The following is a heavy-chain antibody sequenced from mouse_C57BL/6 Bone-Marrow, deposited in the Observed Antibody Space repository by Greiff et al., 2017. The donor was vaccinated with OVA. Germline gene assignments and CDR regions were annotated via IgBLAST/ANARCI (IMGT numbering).Heavy chain of an antibody. CDR3: AREGHYGSSPNYFDY. Sequence: VQLQQPGAELVKPGASVKLSCKASGYTFTSYWMQWVKQRPGQGLEWIGEIDPSDSYTNYNQKFKGKATLTVDTSSSTAYMQLSSLTSEDSAVYYCAREGHYGSSPNYFDYWGQGTTLTVSS. CDR1: GYTFTSYW. D-gene: IGHD1-1*01. CDR2: IDPSDSYT. V-gene: IGHV1-50*01. J-gene: IGHJ2*01.